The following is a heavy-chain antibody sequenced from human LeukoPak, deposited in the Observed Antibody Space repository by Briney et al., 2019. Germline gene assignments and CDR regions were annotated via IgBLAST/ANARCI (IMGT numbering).Heavy chain of an antibody. V-gene: IGHV4-61*02. Sequence: PAETLSLTCAVSGCSISSGSYYWSWLPQPAGKGLEWIGRIYTSGSTNYNPSLKSRVTISVDTSKKQFSLKLSSVTAADTAVYYCAREGRYYYDSSGFDWYFDLWGRGTLVTVSS. CDR3: AREGRYYYDSSGFDWYFDL. CDR1: GCSISSGSYY. J-gene: IGHJ2*01. CDR2: IYTSGST. D-gene: IGHD3-22*01.